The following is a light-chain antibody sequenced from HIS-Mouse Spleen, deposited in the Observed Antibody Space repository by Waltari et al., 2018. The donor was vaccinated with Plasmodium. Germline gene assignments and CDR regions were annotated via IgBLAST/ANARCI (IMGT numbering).Light chain of an antibody. CDR3: QQYYSYPFT. V-gene: IGKV1-8*01. CDR1: QGISSY. J-gene: IGKJ3*01. Sequence: AIRMTQSPSSFSASTGDRVTLTCRASQGISSYLAWYQQKPGKAPTLLIYAASTLQSGVPSRFSGSGSGTDFTLTISCLQSEDFATYYCQQYYSYPFTFGPGTKVDIK. CDR2: AAS.